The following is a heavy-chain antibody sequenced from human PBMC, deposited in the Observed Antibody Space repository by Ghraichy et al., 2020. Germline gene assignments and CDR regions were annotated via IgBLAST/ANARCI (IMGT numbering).Heavy chain of an antibody. CDR2: ISSSSSTI. Sequence: GESLNISCAASGFTFSSYSMNWVRQAPGKGLEWVSYISSSSSTIYYADSVKGRFTISRDNAKNSLYLQMNSLRDEDTAVYYCARSGFGSYYYDSSGYWYWGQGTLVTVSS. CDR3: ARSGFGSYYYDSSGYWY. CDR1: GFTFSSYS. D-gene: IGHD3-22*01. J-gene: IGHJ4*02. V-gene: IGHV3-48*02.